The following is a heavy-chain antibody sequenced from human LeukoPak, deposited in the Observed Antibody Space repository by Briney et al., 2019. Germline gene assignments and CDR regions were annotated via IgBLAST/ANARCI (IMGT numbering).Heavy chain of an antibody. CDR3: AKGSIAVAGTIDY. V-gene: IGHV3-23*01. CDR1: GFTLSSYA. Sequence: PGGSLRLSCAASGFTLSSYAMSWVRQAPGEGLEWVSAICGSGGSTYYADSVKGRFTISRDNSKNTLYLQMNSLRAEDTAVYYCAKGSIAVAGTIDYWGQGTLVTVSS. CDR2: ICGSGGST. D-gene: IGHD6-19*01. J-gene: IGHJ4*02.